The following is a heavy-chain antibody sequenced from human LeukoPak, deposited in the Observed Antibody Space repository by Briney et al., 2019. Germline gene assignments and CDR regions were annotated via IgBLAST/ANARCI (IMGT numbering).Heavy chain of an antibody. V-gene: IGHV3-21*01. Sequence: GGSLRLSCAASGFTFSSYSMNWVRQAPGKGLEWVSSISSSSSYIYYADSVKGRFTISRDNAKNSLYLQMNSLRAEDTAVYYCARDRGDDFWSGSAFDYWGQGTLVTVSS. D-gene: IGHD3-3*01. CDR3: ARDRGDDFWSGSAFDY. CDR2: ISSSSSYI. J-gene: IGHJ4*02. CDR1: GFTFSSYS.